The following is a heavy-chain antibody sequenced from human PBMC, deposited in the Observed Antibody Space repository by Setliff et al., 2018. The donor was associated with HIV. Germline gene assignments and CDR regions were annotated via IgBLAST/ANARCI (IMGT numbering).Heavy chain of an antibody. J-gene: IGHJ5*02. CDR2: IGHSGGT. D-gene: IGHD1-1*01. Sequence: SETLSLTCAVYGGSFSGYYWSWIRQTPGKGLERIGEIGHSGGTKYNPSLKSRVTISLDTSKNQFSLKLSSVTAADTAVYYCARFRVERRLSNWFDPWGQGTLVTVSS. CDR1: GGSFSGYY. CDR3: ARFRVERRLSNWFDP. V-gene: IGHV4-34*01.